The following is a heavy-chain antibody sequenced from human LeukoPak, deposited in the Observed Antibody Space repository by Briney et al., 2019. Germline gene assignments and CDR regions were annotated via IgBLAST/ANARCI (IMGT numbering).Heavy chain of an antibody. CDR2: INHNGNVN. CDR3: ARGGGLDV. J-gene: IGHJ6*02. D-gene: IGHD3-16*01. V-gene: IGHV3-7*03. Sequence: QPGGSLILSCVASGFSFKSYWMNWARQAPGKGLEWVASINHNGNVNYYVDSVKGRFTISRDNAKNSLYLQMSNLRAEDTAVYFCARGGGLDVWGQGATVTVSS. CDR1: GFSFKSYW.